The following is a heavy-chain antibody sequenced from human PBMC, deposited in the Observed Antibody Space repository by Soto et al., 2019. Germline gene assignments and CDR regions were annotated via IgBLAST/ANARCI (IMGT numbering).Heavy chain of an antibody. D-gene: IGHD3-10*01. CDR2: IYYSGST. CDR1: GGSISSYY. Sequence: PSETLSLTCTVSGGSISSYYWSWIRQPPGKGLEWIGYIYYSGSTNYNPSLKSRVTISVDTSKNQFSLKLSSVTAADTAVYYCARGFLGGVITGSNIWGQGTMVTVSS. CDR3: ARGFLGGVITGSNI. V-gene: IGHV4-59*01. J-gene: IGHJ3*02.